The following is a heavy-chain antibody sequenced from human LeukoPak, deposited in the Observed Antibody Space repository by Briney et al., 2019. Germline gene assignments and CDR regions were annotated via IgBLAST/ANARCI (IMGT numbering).Heavy chain of an antibody. CDR1: GFTFNSYA. Sequence: GSLRLSCAASGFTFNSYAMSWVRQAPGKGLEWVSTIGFGDDSAYYADSVKGRFTISRDNSKNTLYLQMNYLRAEDTAVYYCAKDPTSVGGRHDWLLDSWGQGTLVTVSS. J-gene: IGHJ5*02. V-gene: IGHV3-23*01. D-gene: IGHD3-9*01. CDR3: AKDPTSVGGRHDWLLDS. CDR2: IGFGDDSA.